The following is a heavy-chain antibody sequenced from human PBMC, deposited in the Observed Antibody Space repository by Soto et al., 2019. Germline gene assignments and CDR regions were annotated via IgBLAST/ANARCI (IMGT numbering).Heavy chain of an antibody. Sequence: RLSCAASGFTLSSYAMHWVRQAPGKGLEWVAVISYDGSNKYYADSVKGRFTISGDNSKNPVYLQMNSLRAEDTAVYYCAREAPLHGSGWELLYPDCWGQGTLVTVSS. CDR2: ISYDGSNK. V-gene: IGHV3-30-3*01. D-gene: IGHD1-26*01. J-gene: IGHJ4*02. CDR1: GFTLSSYA. CDR3: AREAPLHGSGWELLYPDC.